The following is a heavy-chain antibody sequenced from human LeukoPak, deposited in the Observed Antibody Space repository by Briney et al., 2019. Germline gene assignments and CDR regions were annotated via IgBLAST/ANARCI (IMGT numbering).Heavy chain of an antibody. D-gene: IGHD4-11*01. CDR1: GGSFSGYY. CDR2: INHSGST. J-gene: IGHJ2*01. V-gene: IGHV4-34*01. CDR3: ARGVTSVQSFWYFDL. Sequence: SETLSLTCAVYGGSFSGYYWSWIRQPPGKGLEWVGEINHSGSTNYNPSLKSRVTISVDTSKNQFSLKLSSVTAADTAVYYCARGVTSVQSFWYFDLWGRGTLVTVSS.